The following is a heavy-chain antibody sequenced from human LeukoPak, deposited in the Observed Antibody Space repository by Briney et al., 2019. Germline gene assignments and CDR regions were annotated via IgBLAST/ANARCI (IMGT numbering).Heavy chain of an antibody. D-gene: IGHD2-15*01. CDR2: INHSGST. V-gene: IGHV4-34*01. Sequence: SETLSLTCAVYGETFNGFYWSWIRQPPGRGLEWIGEINHSGSTNYNPSLKSRVTISADTSKNQFSLKLSSVTAADTAVYYCAREDCSGGSCSHLDYWGQGTLATVSS. CDR3: AREDCSGGSCSHLDY. J-gene: IGHJ4*02. CDR1: GETFNGFY.